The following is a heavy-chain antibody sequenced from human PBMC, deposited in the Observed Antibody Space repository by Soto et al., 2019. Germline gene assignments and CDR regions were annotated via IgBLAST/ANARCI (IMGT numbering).Heavy chain of an antibody. J-gene: IGHJ4*02. V-gene: IGHV4-59*08. Sequence: PSETLSLTCYIYGGSISGSPWKWIRQTPGKGVEWIGYFHNSGNPKYSSSLKSRVTISVDMSEKQSSLKLSSVTAADTAVYYCARHRGFSGYVDFDYWGQGILVTVS. CDR1: GGSISGSP. D-gene: IGHD5-12*01. CDR3: ARHRGFSGYVDFDY. CDR2: FHNSGNP.